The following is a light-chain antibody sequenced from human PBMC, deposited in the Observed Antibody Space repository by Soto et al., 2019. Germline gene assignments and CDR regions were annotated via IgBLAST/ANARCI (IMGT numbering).Light chain of an antibody. J-gene: IGLJ1*01. CDR1: SIDVGSYNR. CDR3: SSYTSSSTYV. V-gene: IGLV2-18*02. CDR2: EVS. Sequence: QSLLPQPPPVSGPPGQPVTISCPGTSIDVGSYNRVSWYQQPPGKAPKLMIYEVSNRPSGVPDRFSGSKSGNTASLTISGLQAEDEADYYCSSYTSSSTYVFGTGTKVTVL.